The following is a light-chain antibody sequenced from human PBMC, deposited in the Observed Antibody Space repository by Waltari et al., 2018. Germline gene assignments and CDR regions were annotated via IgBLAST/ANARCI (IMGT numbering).Light chain of an antibody. Sequence: DIVMTQSPDSLAVSLGERATINCKSSQNILYSPNSKNYLAWYQHKPGQPPKLLISWASTRESGVPDRFSGSGSETDFTLTISSLQAEDVAVYYCQQYYSIPYTFGQGTKLEIK. CDR3: QQYYSIPYT. CDR2: WAS. CDR1: QNILYSPNSKNY. V-gene: IGKV4-1*01. J-gene: IGKJ2*01.